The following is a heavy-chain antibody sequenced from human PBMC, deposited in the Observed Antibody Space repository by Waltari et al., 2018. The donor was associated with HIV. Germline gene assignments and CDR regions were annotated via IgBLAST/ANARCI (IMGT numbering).Heavy chain of an antibody. V-gene: IGHV3-49*03. J-gene: IGHJ4*02. CDR3: TRSSKLDY. CDR1: GFSFGDFV. Sequence: EVQLVEFGGGLVQPGRSLRLSCTGLGFSFGDFVISWFRKAPGKGLEWVGLIRSRTYGGATEYAASGKGRFTISRDDLKSVAYLQMNSLKTEDTAVYYCTRSSKLDYWGQGTLVTVSS. D-gene: IGHD4-4*01. CDR2: IRSRTYGGAT.